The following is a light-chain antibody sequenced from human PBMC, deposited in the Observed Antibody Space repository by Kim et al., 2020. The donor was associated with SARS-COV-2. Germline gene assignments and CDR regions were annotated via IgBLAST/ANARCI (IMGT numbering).Light chain of an antibody. J-gene: IGLJ3*02. CDR2: YDS. Sequence: PGKTARMTRGGKNIGSKSVHWYQQKPGQAPVLVIYYDSDRPSGIPERFSGSNSGNTATLTISRVEAGDEADYYCQVWDSSSDHRVFGGGTQLTVL. CDR1: NIGSKS. V-gene: IGLV3-21*04. CDR3: QVWDSSSDHRV.